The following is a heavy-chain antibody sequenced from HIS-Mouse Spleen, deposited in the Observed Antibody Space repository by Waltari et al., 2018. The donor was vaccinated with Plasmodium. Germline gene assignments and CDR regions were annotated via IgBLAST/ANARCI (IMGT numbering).Heavy chain of an antibody. J-gene: IGHJ4*02. CDR3: ATKGGSSSDY. D-gene: IGHD6-6*01. CDR2: INPNSVGT. V-gene: IGHV1-2*02. Sequence: QVQLVQSGAEVKKPGASVKVSCKASGYTFTGYYMHWVRQAPGKGLEWMGWINPNSVGTNYEQNFQGRVTMTRDTAISTAYMELSRLRSDDTAVYYCATKGGSSSDYWGQGTLVTVSS. CDR1: GYTFTGYY.